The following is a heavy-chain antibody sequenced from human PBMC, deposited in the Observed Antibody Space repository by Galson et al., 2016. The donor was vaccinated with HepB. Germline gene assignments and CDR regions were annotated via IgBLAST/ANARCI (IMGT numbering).Heavy chain of an antibody. V-gene: IGHV3-30*04. CDR2: LSYDGSSI. J-gene: IGHJ4*02. CDR1: GFTFTSYA. CDR3: VRGMTSGSTGGLGN. D-gene: IGHD1-26*01. Sequence: SLRLSCAASGFTFTSYAMNWVRQAPGKGLEWLALLSYDGSSIHYADSVKGRFTISRDTSRDTLHLQMNSLRPEDTALYYCVRGMTSGSTGGLGNWGPGTLVTVSA.